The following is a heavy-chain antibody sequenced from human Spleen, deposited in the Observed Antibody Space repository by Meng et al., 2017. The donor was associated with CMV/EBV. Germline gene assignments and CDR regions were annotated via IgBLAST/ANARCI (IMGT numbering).Heavy chain of an antibody. J-gene: IGHJ3*02. V-gene: IGHV3-9*01. CDR3: AKDISTTDPLWEGALDI. D-gene: IGHD2/OR15-2a*01. Sequence: GGSLRLSFAASGFTFSSYAMSWVRQAPGKWLEWVSGITWNSGSIEYADSVKGRFTISRDNAKNSLYLQMNSLRTEDTALYYCAKDISTTDPLWEGALDIWGQGKMVTVSS. CDR1: GFTFSSYA. CDR2: ITWNSGSI.